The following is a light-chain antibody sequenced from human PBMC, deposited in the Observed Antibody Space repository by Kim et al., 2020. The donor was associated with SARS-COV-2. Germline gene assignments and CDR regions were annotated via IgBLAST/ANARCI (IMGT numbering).Light chain of an antibody. CDR2: GRN. CDR3: NSRDSSAYQV. Sequence: SSELTQDPAVSVALGQTVRLTCQGDSLRKYSATWYQQKPGQAPVLVIFGRNLRPPGIPDRFSGSKSGDTASLIITGAQAEDEADYHCNSRDSSAYQVFGGGTQLTVL. V-gene: IGLV3-19*01. CDR1: SLRKYS. J-gene: IGLJ3*02.